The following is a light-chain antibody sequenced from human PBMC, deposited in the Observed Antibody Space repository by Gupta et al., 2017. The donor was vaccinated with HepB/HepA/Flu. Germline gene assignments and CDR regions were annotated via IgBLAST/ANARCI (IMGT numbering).Light chain of an antibody. V-gene: IGLV2-23*02. J-gene: IGLJ2*01. CDR3: CSDGKIDNVL. CDR1: SSDVGSYDL. CDR2: EVR. Sequence: QSALTQPAYVSGSPGQSITISCTGTSSDVGSYDLVSWYQQHPGKAPKLIIYEVRQRPAGVSNRFSGSKSGDTASLRISGLQAEDEADYYCCSDGKIDNVLFGGGTKVTVL.